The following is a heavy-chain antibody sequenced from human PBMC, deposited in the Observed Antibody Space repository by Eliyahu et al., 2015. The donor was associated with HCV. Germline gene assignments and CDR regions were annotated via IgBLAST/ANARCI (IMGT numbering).Heavy chain of an antibody. V-gene: IGHV5-51*01. D-gene: IGHD1-26*01. J-gene: IGHJ4*02. Sequence: EVQLVQSGAEVKKPGESLKISCKGSGYSFTNYWIGWVRQMPGKGPGLVGVLLSWDSDTRYSPSFQGQVTISADKSINTAYLQWSSLKASDTAMYYCARAYSGSFQFDYWGQGTLVTVSS. CDR1: GYSFTNYW. CDR2: LSWDSDT. CDR3: ARAYSGSFQFDY.